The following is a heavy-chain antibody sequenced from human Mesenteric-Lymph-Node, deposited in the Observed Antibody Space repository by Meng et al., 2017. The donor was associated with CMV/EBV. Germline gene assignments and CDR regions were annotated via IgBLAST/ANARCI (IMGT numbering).Heavy chain of an antibody. CDR3: ARDWGSLGYCTNGVCYYFDY. CDR2: MSYDGNTE. D-gene: IGHD2-8*01. J-gene: IGHJ4*02. CDR1: FTTYG. Sequence: FTTYGMHWVRQAPGKGLEWVALMSYDGNTEYYADSVKGRFTISRDNSKNKLYLQMNSLRAEDTAVYYCARDWGSLGYCTNGVCYYFDYWGQGALVTVSS. V-gene: IGHV3-30*03.